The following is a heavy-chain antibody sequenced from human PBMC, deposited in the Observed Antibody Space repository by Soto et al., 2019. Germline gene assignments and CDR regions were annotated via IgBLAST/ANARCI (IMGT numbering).Heavy chain of an antibody. CDR1: GYTFSTYA. D-gene: IGHD6-13*01. J-gene: IGHJ4*02. CDR2: INAGNGDT. CDR3: ARTDRSSWSFDH. Sequence: ASVKVSCKASGYTFSTYAVHWVRQAPGQRLEWMGWINAGNGDTKYSQKFQDRVTITRDTSATTAYMELSSLRSEDTAVYYCARTDRSSWSFDHWGRGTLV. V-gene: IGHV1-3*01.